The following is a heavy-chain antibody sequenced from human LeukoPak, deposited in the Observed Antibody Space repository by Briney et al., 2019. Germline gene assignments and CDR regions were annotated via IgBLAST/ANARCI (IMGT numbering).Heavy chain of an antibody. Sequence: GGSLRLSCAASGXTVSSSYMSWVRQAPGEGLEWVSVIYSGGTTYYADSVKGRFTISRDNSKNTLYLQMNSLRAEDTAVYYCARGLVMAAAGTRDAFDMWGQGTMVTVSS. CDR3: ARGLVMAAAGTRDAFDM. V-gene: IGHV3-53*01. D-gene: IGHD6-13*01. J-gene: IGHJ3*02. CDR2: IYSGGTT. CDR1: GXTVSSSY.